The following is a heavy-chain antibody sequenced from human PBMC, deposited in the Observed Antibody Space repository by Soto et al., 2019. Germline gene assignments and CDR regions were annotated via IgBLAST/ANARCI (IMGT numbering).Heavy chain of an antibody. CDR2: IKSKTHGGTT. V-gene: IGHV3-15*07. CDR1: GFTFSDAW. D-gene: IGHD6-13*01. CDR3: TRAVSTSRRQAAAVYYSYYMDV. J-gene: IGHJ6*03. Sequence: PGGSLRLSCAASGFTFSDAWINWVRQAPGKGLEWVGRIKSKTHGGTTDFAAPVKGRFAISRDDSKNIVYLQMNSLKTEDTGVYYCTRAVSTSRRQAAAVYYSYYMDVWGKGITVTVSS.